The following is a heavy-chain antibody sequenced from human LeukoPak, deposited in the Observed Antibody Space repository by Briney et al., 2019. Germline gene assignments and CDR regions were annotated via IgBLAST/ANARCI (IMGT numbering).Heavy chain of an antibody. D-gene: IGHD3-3*01. Sequence: GGSLSLSCEATGITFSSYDMTWARQAPGKGLEWISAISDRGKTDYAESVKGRFTISRDNSENTLYLQLTSLRDEDTAIYYCAKLPTIFGVADSFDIWGQGTLVTVSS. CDR1: GITFSSYD. CDR2: ISDRGKT. CDR3: AKLPTIFGVADSFDI. V-gene: IGHV3-23*01. J-gene: IGHJ3*02.